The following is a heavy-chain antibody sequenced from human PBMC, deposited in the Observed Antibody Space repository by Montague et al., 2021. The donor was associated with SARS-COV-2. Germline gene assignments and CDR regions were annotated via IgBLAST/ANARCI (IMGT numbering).Heavy chain of an antibody. V-gene: IGHV3-21*01. Sequence: SLRLSCAASGFTFSTYTMNWVRQAPGQGLEWVSSITASSIYIYYADSVKGRFTFSRDNAKNSLYLQMNSLRAEDTAVYYCTRDAFTMIIDAFNIWGQGTKVTVSS. CDR1: GFTFSTYT. D-gene: IGHD3-22*01. CDR2: ITASSIYI. CDR3: TRDAFTMIIDAFNI. J-gene: IGHJ3*02.